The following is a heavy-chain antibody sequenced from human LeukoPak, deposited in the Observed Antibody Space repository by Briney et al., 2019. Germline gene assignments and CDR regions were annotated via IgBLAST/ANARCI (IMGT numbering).Heavy chain of an antibody. V-gene: IGHV4-34*01. Sequence: PSETLSLTCAVYGGSFSGYYWSWIRQPPGKGLEWIGEINHSGSTNYNPSLKSRVTISVDTSKNQFSLKLSSVTAADTAVYYCARGTWVYYYGMDVWGQGTTVTVSS. J-gene: IGHJ6*02. CDR2: INHSGST. CDR1: GGSFSGYY. CDR3: ARGTWVYYYGMDV. D-gene: IGHD1-26*01.